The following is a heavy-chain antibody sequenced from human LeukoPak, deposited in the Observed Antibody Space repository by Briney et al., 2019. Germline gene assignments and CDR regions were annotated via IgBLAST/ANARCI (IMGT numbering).Heavy chain of an antibody. CDR2: INPQSGGT. CDR3: ASVYSEDHGLPLSAFDV. D-gene: IGHD2-15*01. V-gene: IGHV1-2*02. Sequence: ASVKVSCKASGYAFTGYYVHWVRQAPGQGLEWMGWINPQSGGTDYLQRFQGRVTVTRDTSINTAYMELSSLRSDDTAIYYCASVYSEDHGLPLSAFDVWGQGTLVTVSS. J-gene: IGHJ3*01. CDR1: GYAFTGYY.